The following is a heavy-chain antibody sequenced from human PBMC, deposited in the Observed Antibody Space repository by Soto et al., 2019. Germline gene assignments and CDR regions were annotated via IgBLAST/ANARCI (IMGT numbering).Heavy chain of an antibody. Sequence: GGSLRLSCAASGFTFNSYWMSWVRQAPGKGLEWVANIKQDGSEKYYVDSVKGRFTISRDNAKNSLYLQMNSLRAEDTAVYYYASHRSDFWSGYYTGIGYWGQGTLVTVSS. D-gene: IGHD3-3*01. CDR2: IKQDGSEK. V-gene: IGHV3-7*01. CDR3: ASHRSDFWSGYYTGIGY. CDR1: GFTFNSYW. J-gene: IGHJ4*02.